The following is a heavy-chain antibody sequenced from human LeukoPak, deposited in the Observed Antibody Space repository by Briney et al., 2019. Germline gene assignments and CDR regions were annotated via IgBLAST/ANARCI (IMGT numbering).Heavy chain of an antibody. Sequence: VASVKVSCKVSGYTLTELSMHWVRQAPGKGLEWMGGFDPEDGETIYAQKFQGRVTMTEDTSTDTAYMELSSLRSEDTAVYYCATARHRRGGELRWGQGTLVTVSS. D-gene: IGHD1-26*01. CDR3: ATARHRRGGELR. V-gene: IGHV1-24*01. CDR2: FDPEDGET. CDR1: GYTLTELS. J-gene: IGHJ4*02.